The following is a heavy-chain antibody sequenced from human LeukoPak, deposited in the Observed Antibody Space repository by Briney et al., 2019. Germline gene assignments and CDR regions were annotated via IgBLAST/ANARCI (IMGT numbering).Heavy chain of an antibody. V-gene: IGHV1-2*02. CDR1: GYTFTGYY. D-gene: IGHD3-9*01. CDR3: ASGLRYFDWLSAFDY. J-gene: IGHJ4*02. Sequence: GASVKVSCKASGYTFTGYYMHWVRQAPGQGLEWMGWINPNSGGTNYAQKFQGRVTMTRDTSISTAYMELSRLRSDDTAVYYCASGLRYFDWLSAFDYWGQGTLVTVSS. CDR2: INPNSGGT.